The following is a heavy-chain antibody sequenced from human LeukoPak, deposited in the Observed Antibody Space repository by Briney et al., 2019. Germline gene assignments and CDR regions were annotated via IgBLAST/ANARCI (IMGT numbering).Heavy chain of an antibody. D-gene: IGHD5-12*01. CDR3: ARADSGYSAVCAFDI. V-gene: IGHV1-2*04. CDR2: INPNSGGT. J-gene: IGHJ3*02. CDR1: GYTFTSYY. Sequence: ASVKVSCKASGYTFTSYYMHWVRQAPGQGLEWMGWINPNSGGTNYAQKFQGWVTMTRDTSISTAYMELSRLRSDDTAVYYCARADSGYSAVCAFDIWGQGTMVTVSS.